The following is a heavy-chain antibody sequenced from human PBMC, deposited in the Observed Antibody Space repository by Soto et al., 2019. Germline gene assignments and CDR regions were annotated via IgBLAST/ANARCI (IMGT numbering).Heavy chain of an antibody. CDR2: RSGSGSTT. Sequence: GGSLRLSCAASGFTFSSYAMSWVRQAPGKGLECVSTRSGSGSTTYYADSVKGRFTISRDNSKNTLNLQMNSLRVEDSVVYYCAKGGYYYDSSGMDVWGQGTTVTVSS. CDR1: GFTFSSYA. D-gene: IGHD3-22*01. J-gene: IGHJ6*02. V-gene: IGHV3-23*01. CDR3: AKGGYYYDSSGMDV.